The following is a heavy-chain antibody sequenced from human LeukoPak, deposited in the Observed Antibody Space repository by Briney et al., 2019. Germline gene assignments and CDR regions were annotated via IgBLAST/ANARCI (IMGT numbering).Heavy chain of an antibody. D-gene: IGHD1-7*01. V-gene: IGHV4-4*07. J-gene: IGHJ5*02. CDR3: ARGSQIMTGTTSPFDP. CDR1: GGSITSYY. Sequence: SETLSLTCTVSGGSITSYYWSWIRQPAGKGLEWIGRIYTSGSTNYNPSLKSRVTMSVDTSKNQFSLKLSSVTAADTAVYYCARGSQIMTGTTSPFDPWGQGTLVNVSS. CDR2: IYTSGST.